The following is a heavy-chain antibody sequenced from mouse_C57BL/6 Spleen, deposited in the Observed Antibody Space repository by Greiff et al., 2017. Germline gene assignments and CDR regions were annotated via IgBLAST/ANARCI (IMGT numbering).Heavy chain of an antibody. CDR3: ACDRNSLSAYWYFYV. CDR1: GFTFSSYA. Sequence: EVKLVESGGGLVKPGGSLKLSCAASGFTFSSYAMSWVRQTPEKRLEWVATISYGGSYTYYPDNVKGRFTISRDNAKNNLYLQMSHLKSEDTAMYYCACDRNSLSAYWYFYVWGTGTTVTVSS. CDR2: ISYGGSYT. J-gene: IGHJ1*03. D-gene: IGHD2-14*01. V-gene: IGHV5-4*03.